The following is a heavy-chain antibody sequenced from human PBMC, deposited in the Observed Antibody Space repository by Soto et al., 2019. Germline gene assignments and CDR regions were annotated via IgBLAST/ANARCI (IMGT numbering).Heavy chain of an antibody. CDR1: GGSISSGGYS. CDR2: IYHSGST. CDR3: AYTKEYYDFWSGYQR. V-gene: IGHV4-30-2*01. Sequence: SSETLSLTCAVSGGSISSGGYSWSWIRQPPGKGLEWIGYIYHSGSTYYNPSLKSRVTISVDRSKNQFSLKLSSVTAADTAVYYCAYTKEYYDFWSGYQRWGQGTLVTVSS. J-gene: IGHJ4*02. D-gene: IGHD3-3*01.